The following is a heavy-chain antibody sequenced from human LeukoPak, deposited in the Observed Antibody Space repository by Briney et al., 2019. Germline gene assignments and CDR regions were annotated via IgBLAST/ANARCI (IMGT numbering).Heavy chain of an antibody. CDR2: ISWNSGSI. Sequence: GGSLRLSCAASGFTFDDYAMHWVRQAPGKGLEWVSGISWNSGSIGYADSVKGRFTISRDNAKNSLYPQMNSLRAEDTALYYCAKGIAAAGSLNYFDYWGQGTLVTVSS. J-gene: IGHJ4*02. CDR3: AKGIAAAGSLNYFDY. D-gene: IGHD6-13*01. V-gene: IGHV3-9*01. CDR1: GFTFDDYA.